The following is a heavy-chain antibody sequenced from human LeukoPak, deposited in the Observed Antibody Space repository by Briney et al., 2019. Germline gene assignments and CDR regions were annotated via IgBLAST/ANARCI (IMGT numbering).Heavy chain of an antibody. D-gene: IGHD2-2*02. Sequence: GGSLRLSCAASGFTVSSNYMSWVRQAPGKGLGWVSVIYSGGSTYYADSVKGRFTISRDNSKNTLYLQMSSLRAEDTAVYYCARDSRYCSSTSCYTDYYYGMDVWGQGTTVTVSS. J-gene: IGHJ6*02. CDR2: IYSGGST. CDR1: GFTVSSNY. CDR3: ARDSRYCSSTSCYTDYYYGMDV. V-gene: IGHV3-53*01.